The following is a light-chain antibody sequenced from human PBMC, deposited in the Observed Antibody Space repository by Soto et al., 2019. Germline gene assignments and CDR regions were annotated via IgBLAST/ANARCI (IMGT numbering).Light chain of an antibody. J-gene: IGKJ1*01. CDR1: QSVTSY. CDR2: DAS. V-gene: IGKV3-11*01. CDR3: QQRSNLPWT. Sequence: EMVLTQSPATLSLSPGERATLSCRASQSVTSYLDWYQQKPGQAPRLLVYDASDRAADIPARFRGSRSGTHFPLTISRLVPEVLAVYYCQQRSNLPWTFGQGTKVEI.